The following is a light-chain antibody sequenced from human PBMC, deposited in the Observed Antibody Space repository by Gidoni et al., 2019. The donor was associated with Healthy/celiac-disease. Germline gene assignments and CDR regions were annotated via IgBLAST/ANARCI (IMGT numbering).Light chain of an antibody. V-gene: IGLV3-9*01. J-gene: IGLJ3*02. CDR2: RDT. CDR3: QIWDRITWV. Sequence: SSELTQPLSVSVALGQTARITCGGKNIGTKSVHWYQQKPGQAPVLVIYRDTNRPSGISERFSGSHSGDTATLIISGAQAGDESDYYCQIWDRITWVFGGGTKLTVL. CDR1: NIGTKS.